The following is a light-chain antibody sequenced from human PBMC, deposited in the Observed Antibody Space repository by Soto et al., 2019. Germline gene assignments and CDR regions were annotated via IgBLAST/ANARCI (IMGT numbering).Light chain of an antibody. V-gene: IGKV1-33*01. CDR3: QQPNGLT. CDR2: DAS. CDR1: QDITYY. J-gene: IGKJ4*01. Sequence: DIQMTQSPSSLSASVGDRVTITCQASQDITYYLNWYQQKPGKAPSLLIHDASSLQTGVPSRFSGSGSGTDFTFTINSLQPDDIATYYCQQPNGLTFGGGTKVEIK.